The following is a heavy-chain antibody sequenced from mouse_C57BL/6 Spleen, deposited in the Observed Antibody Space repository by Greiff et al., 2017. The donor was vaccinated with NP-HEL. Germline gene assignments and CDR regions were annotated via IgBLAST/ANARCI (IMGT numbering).Heavy chain of an antibody. CDR1: GFTFSSYG. CDR2: ISRGGGYT. J-gene: IGHJ4*01. Sequence: EVKLMESGGDLVKPGGSLKLSCAASGFTFSSYGMYWVRQTPDKRLEWVATISRGGGYTYYPDSVKGRFTITGDKSTNTLSLLTISLKAEDSAMYYCARVMVTYAMDYWGQGTSVTVSS. D-gene: IGHD2-2*01. V-gene: IGHV5-6*01. CDR3: ARVMVTYAMDY.